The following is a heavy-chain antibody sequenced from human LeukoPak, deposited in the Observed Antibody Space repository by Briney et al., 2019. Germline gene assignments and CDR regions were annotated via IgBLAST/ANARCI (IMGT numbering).Heavy chain of an antibody. J-gene: IGHJ6*03. Sequence: SETLSLTCTVSGGSISSGSYYWSWIRQPAGKGLEWIGRIYTSGSTNYDPSLKRRVTISVDTSKNQFSLKLSSVTAADTAVYYCARTRTPYYDFWSGSQGDYYYMDVWGKGTTVTVSS. V-gene: IGHV4-61*02. CDR3: ARTRTPYYDFWSGSQGDYYYMDV. D-gene: IGHD3-3*01. CDR1: GGSISSGSYY. CDR2: IYTSGST.